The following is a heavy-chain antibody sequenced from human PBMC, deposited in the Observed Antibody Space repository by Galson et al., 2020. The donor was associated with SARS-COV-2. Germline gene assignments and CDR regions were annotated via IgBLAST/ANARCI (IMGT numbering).Heavy chain of an antibody. Sequence: ASVKVSCKASGYTFTSYGISWVRQAPGQGLEWMGWISAYNGNTTYAQKLQGRVTMTTDTSTSTAYMELRSLRSDDTAVYYCARVYYYDSSGSRPYYYGMDVWGQGTTVTVS. CDR2: ISAYNGNT. V-gene: IGHV1-18*01. CDR1: GYTFTSYG. J-gene: IGHJ6*02. CDR3: ARVYYYDSSGSRPYYYGMDV. D-gene: IGHD3-22*01.